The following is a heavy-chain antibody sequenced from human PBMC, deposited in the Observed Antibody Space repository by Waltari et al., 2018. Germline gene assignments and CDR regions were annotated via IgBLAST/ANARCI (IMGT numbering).Heavy chain of an antibody. CDR2: IIPILGIA. Sequence: QVQLVRSGAEVKKPGSSVKVSCKASGGTFSSYAISWVRQAPGQGLEWMGGIIPILGIANYEQKFQGRVTITADESTSTAYMELSSLRSEDTAVYYCARARRDYGGNPGSFDYWGQGTLVTVSS. V-gene: IGHV1-69*04. CDR3: ARARRDYGGNPGSFDY. CDR1: GGTFSSYA. J-gene: IGHJ4*02. D-gene: IGHD2-15*01.